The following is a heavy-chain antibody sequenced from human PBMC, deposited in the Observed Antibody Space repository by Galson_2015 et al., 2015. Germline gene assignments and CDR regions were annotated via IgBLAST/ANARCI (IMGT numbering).Heavy chain of an antibody. J-gene: IGHJ4*02. CDR2: VRVSTFGATT. Sequence: SLRLSCAGSGFAFGDFAMTWLRQAPGKGLEWVGFVRVSTFGATTEIAASVRGRFAISRNGSKSVAYLHMTSLRTEDTAVYYCARRINNYDSWGQGTRVIVSS. CDR3: ARRINNYDS. D-gene: IGHD2/OR15-2a*01. CDR1: GFAFGDFA. V-gene: IGHV3-49*01.